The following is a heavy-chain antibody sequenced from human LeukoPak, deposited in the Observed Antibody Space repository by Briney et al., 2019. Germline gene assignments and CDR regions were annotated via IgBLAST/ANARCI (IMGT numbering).Heavy chain of an antibody. CDR3: TRGDNWYDS. CDR1: GFTFGDYA. J-gene: IGHJ5*01. CDR2: IRNKAYGGTT. V-gene: IGHV3-49*03. Sequence: GGSLRLSCTASGFTFGDYAMSWFRQAPGKGLDWVGLIRNKAYGGTTEYAASVKGRFTISITDSKTTAYLQMNSLKAEDTAVYYCTRGDNWYDSWGQGTLVTVSS.